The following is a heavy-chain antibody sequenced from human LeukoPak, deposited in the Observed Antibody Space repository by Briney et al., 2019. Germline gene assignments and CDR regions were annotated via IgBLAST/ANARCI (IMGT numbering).Heavy chain of an antibody. D-gene: IGHD1-26*01. J-gene: IGHJ4*02. CDR1: GYTFNRFG. CDR3: ARVLGSGSPDY. V-gene: IGHV1-18*01. CDR2: ISGHNSNT. Sequence: ASVKVSCKASGYTFNRFGISWVRQAPGQGLEWMGWISGHNSNTKSGQQSQDRVTLTTDTSASTAYMELRSLRSEDTAVYYCARVLGSGSPDYWGQGTVVTVSS.